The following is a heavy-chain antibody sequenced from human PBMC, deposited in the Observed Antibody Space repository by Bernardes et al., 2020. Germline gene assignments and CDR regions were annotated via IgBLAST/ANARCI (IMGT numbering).Heavy chain of an antibody. CDR3: ARILRPDYYGMDV. D-gene: IGHD6-6*01. Sequence: SGSTLSKPPHTLTLTCPFSWFSLSTSGMCVSWIRQPPGKALEWLALIDWDDDKYYSTSLKTRLTISNDTSKNQVVLTMTNMDPVDTATYYCARILRPDYYGMDVWGQGTTVTVSS. CDR1: WFSLSTSGMC. J-gene: IGHJ6*02. V-gene: IGHV2-70*01. CDR2: IDWDDDK.